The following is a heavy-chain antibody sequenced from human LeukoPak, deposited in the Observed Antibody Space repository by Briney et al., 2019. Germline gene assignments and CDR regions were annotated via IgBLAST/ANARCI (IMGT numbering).Heavy chain of an antibody. CDR3: ALEYCSSTSCYQYYYYYGMDV. V-gene: IGHV3-23*01. J-gene: IGHJ6*02. D-gene: IGHD2-2*01. Sequence: GGSLRLSCAASGFTFSSYAMSWVRQAPGKGLEWVSAISGSGGSTYYADSVKGRFTISRDNSKNTLYLQMNSLRAEDTAVYYCALEYCSSTSCYQYYYYYGMDVWGQGTTVTVSS. CDR2: ISGSGGST. CDR1: GFTFSSYA.